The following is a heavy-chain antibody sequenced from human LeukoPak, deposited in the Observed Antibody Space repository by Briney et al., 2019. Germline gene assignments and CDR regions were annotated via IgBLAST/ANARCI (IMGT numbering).Heavy chain of an antibody. CDR1: GSFSDHS. CDR2: IDEKRRT. V-gene: IGHV4-34*01. Sequence: SETLSLTCAVYGSFSDHSWSWVRQPPGKGLEWIGEIDEKRRTSYSPSLTSRVTMPVDTSKNQFSLKVSSVTAADTAVYYCARHGGYYGVDVWGQGTTVTVSS. D-gene: IGHD3-22*01. CDR3: ARHGGYYGVDV. J-gene: IGHJ6*02.